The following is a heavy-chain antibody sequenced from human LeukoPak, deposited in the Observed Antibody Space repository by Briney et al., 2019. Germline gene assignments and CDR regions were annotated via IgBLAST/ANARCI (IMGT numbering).Heavy chain of an antibody. CDR1: GYTFTGYY. CDR3: ANLGYCSGGSCAIRYFDY. J-gene: IGHJ4*02. D-gene: IGHD2-15*01. Sequence: GASVKVSCKASGYTFTGYYMHWVRQAPGQGLEWMGRINPNSGGTNYAQKFQGRVTMTRDTSISPAYMELSRLRSDDTAVYYCANLGYCSGGSCAIRYFDYWGQGTLVTVSS. V-gene: IGHV1-2*06. CDR2: INPNSGGT.